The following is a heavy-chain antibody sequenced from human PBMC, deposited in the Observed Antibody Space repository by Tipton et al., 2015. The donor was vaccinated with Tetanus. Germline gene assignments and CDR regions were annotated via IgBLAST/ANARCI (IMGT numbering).Heavy chain of an antibody. V-gene: IGHV1-3*01. D-gene: IGHD2-21*01. CDR1: GYTFINYE. CDR3: ASSVHMWSGS. J-gene: IGHJ4*02. Sequence: QEQLVQSGAEGKESGASVRVSCKASGYTFINYEVHWVRQAPGQRLEWMGWINAGDGSTKLSQKFQGRQTFGRSTPATVAYIGLSSMESEDTDVYNGASSVHMWSGSWSQGTLVTVSS. CDR2: INAGDGST.